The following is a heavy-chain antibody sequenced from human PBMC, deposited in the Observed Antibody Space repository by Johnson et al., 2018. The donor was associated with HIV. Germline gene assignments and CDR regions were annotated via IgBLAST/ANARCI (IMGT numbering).Heavy chain of an antibody. CDR1: GFTVSSNY. CDR3: AKGSGGEADAFDI. J-gene: IGHJ3*02. D-gene: IGHD3-16*01. V-gene: IGHV3-66*01. Sequence: EVHLVESGGGLVQPGGSLRLSCAASGFTVSSNYMSWVRQAPGKGLEWVSVIYSGGSTYYADSVNGRFTISRDNSKNTLYLQMNSLRAEDTAVYYCAKGSGGEADAFDIWGQGTMVTVSS. CDR2: IYSGGST.